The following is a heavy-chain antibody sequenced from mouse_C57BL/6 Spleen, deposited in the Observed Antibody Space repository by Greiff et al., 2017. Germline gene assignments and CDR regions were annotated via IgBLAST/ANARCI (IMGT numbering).Heavy chain of an antibody. CDR3: ARYDYDPWFAY. J-gene: IGHJ3*01. Sequence: VQLQESGAELVKPGASVKMSCKASGYTFTSYWITWVKQRPGQGLAWIGDIYPGSGSTNYNEKFKSKATLTVDTSSSTAYMQLSSLTSEDSAVYYCARYDYDPWFAYWGQGTLVTVSA. CDR2: IYPGSGST. D-gene: IGHD2-4*01. CDR1: GYTFTSYW. V-gene: IGHV1-55*01.